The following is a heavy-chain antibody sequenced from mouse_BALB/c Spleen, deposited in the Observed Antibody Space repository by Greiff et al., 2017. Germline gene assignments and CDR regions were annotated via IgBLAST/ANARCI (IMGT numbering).Heavy chain of an antibody. D-gene: IGHD1-2*01. CDR2: INPSTGYT. CDR1: GYTFTSYW. Sequence: VQRVESGAELAKPGASVKMSCKASGYTFTSYWMHWVKQRPGQGLEWIGYINPSTGYTEYNQKFKDKATLTADKSSSTAYMQLSSLTSEDSAVYYCARRSLLRYYAMDYWGQGTSVTVSS. V-gene: IGHV1-7*01. J-gene: IGHJ4*01. CDR3: ARRSLLRYYAMDY.